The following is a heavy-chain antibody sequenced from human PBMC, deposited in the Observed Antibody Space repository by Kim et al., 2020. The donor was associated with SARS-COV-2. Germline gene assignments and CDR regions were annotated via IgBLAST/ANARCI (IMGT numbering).Heavy chain of an antibody. CDR1: GYTFTSFA. D-gene: IGHD1-1*01. V-gene: IGHV7-4-1*02. J-gene: IGHJ6*02. CDR2: INTNNGNP. CDR3: ARESFCNATNCYNGMDV. Sequence: ASVKVSCKASGYTFTSFAMNWVRQAPGQGLEWIGWINTNNGNPGYAQGFSGRFVFSLDTSVSTAYLQISSLKAEDIAVYHCARESFCNATNCYNGMDVWG.